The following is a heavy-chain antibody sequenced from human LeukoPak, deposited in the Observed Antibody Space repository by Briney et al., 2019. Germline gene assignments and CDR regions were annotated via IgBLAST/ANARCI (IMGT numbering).Heavy chain of an antibody. V-gene: IGHV3-23*01. Sequence: PGGSLRLSCAVSGITLSNYGMSWVRQAPGKGLEWVAGISDRGSRTNYADSVKGRFTISTDHPKNTLYPQMNSLRAEDTAVYFCAKRGVVIRVILVGFHKEAYYFDSWGQGALVTVSS. CDR2: ISDRGSRT. CDR1: GITLSNYG. D-gene: IGHD3-22*01. CDR3: AKRGVVIRVILVGFHKEAYYFDS. J-gene: IGHJ4*02.